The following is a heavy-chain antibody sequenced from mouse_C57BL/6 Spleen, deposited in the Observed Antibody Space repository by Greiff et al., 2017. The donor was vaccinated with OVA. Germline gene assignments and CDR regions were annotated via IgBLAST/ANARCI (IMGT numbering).Heavy chain of an antibody. CDR1: GYAFTNYL. V-gene: IGHV1-54*01. CDR2: INPGSGGT. J-gene: IGHJ2*01. Sequence: QVQLQQSGAELVRPGTSVKVSCKAPGYAFTNYLIEWVKQRPGQGLEWIGVINPGSGGTNYNEKFKVKATLTADKSSSTAYMQLSSLTSEDSAVYFCARRYYGSYYFDYWGQGTTLTVSS. D-gene: IGHD1-1*01. CDR3: ARRYYGSYYFDY.